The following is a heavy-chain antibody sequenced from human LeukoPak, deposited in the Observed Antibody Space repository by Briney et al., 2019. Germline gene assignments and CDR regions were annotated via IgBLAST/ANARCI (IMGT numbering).Heavy chain of an antibody. Sequence: GGSLRLSCAASGFTFSSYAMSWVRQAPGKGLEWVSAISGSGGSTYYADSVKGRFTISRDNSKNTLYLQMNSLRAEDTAVYYCARGRKYYDILTGSRWDYYYYGMDVWGQGTTVTVSS. CDR2: ISGSGGST. D-gene: IGHD3-9*01. CDR1: GFTFSSYA. V-gene: IGHV3-23*01. CDR3: ARGRKYYDILTGSRWDYYYYGMDV. J-gene: IGHJ6*02.